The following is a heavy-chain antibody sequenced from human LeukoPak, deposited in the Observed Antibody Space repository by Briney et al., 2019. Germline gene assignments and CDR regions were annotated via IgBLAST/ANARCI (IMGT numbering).Heavy chain of an antibody. J-gene: IGHJ4*02. CDR3: AVSYYDSSGYHTFDY. CDR2: IYTSGST. CDR1: GGSISSYY. D-gene: IGHD3-22*01. Sequence: SETLSLTCTVSGGSISSYYWSWNRQPAGKGLEWIGRIYTSGSTNYNPSLKSRVTMSVDTSKNQFSLKLSSVTAADTAVYYCAVSYYDSSGYHTFDYWGQGTLVTVSS. V-gene: IGHV4-4*07.